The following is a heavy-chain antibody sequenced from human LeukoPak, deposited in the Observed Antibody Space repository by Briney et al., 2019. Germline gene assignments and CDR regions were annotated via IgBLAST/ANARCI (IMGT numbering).Heavy chain of an antibody. CDR1: GFIFSSYW. Sequence: PGGSLRLSCAASGFIFSSYWMSWVRQAPGKGLAWVANIKQDGSEKYYVDSVKGRFTISRDNAKNSLYLQMNSLRAEDTAVYYCARVGCSSTSCYDQNYYYMDVWGKGTTVTISS. J-gene: IGHJ6*03. CDR2: IKQDGSEK. D-gene: IGHD2-2*01. CDR3: ARVGCSSTSCYDQNYYYMDV. V-gene: IGHV3-7*01.